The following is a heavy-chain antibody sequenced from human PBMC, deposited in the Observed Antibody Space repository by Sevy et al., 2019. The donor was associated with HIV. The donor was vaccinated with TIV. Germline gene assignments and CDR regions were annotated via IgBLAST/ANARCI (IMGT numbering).Heavy chain of an antibody. CDR1: GFTLRSYA. Sequence: GGSLRLSCAASGFTLRSYAKSWVRQAPGKGLEWVSSISGSGETIYYADSVKGRFTISRDNSKNTLYLQMYSLRAEDTAEYYCAKEVEEYGSGSYFDYWGQGTLVTVSS. V-gene: IGHV3-23*01. J-gene: IGHJ4*02. D-gene: IGHD3-10*01. CDR3: AKEVEEYGSGSYFDY. CDR2: ISGSGETI.